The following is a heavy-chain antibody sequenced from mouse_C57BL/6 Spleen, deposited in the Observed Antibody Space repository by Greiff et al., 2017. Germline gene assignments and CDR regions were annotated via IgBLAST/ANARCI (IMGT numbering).Heavy chain of an antibody. V-gene: IGHV1-61*01. CDR2: IYPSDSET. CDR1: GYTFTSYW. D-gene: IGHD2-4*01. Sequence: VQLQQSGAELVRPGSSVKLSCKASGYTFTSYWMDWVKQRPGQGLEWIGNIYPSDSETHYNQKFKDKATLTVDKSSSTAYMQRSSLTSEDSAVYYCARRQGDYDGFDYWGQGTTLTVSS. CDR3: ARRQGDYDGFDY. J-gene: IGHJ2*01.